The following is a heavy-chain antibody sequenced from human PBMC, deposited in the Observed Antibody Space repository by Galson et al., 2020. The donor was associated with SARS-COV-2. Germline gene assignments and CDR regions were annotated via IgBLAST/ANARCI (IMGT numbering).Heavy chain of an antibody. CDR1: GFTFSNAW. Sequence: GESLKISCAASGFTFSNAWKSWVRQAPGKGLEWVGRIKSKTDGGTTDYAAPVKGRFTISRDDSKNTLYLQMNSLKTEDTAVYYCTTGRYYYDSSGYLNDAFDIWGQGTMVTVSS. V-gene: IGHV3-15*01. J-gene: IGHJ3*02. CDR3: TTGRYYYDSSGYLNDAFDI. CDR2: IKSKTDGGTT. D-gene: IGHD3-22*01.